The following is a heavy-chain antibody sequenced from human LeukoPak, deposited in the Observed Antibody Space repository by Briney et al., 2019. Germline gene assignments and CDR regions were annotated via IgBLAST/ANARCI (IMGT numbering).Heavy chain of an antibody. CDR3: ARVPGSYYVDFDY. CDR1: GFTLTTYA. CDR2: ISGDGDTT. V-gene: IGHV3-23*01. Sequence: PGGSLRLSCAASGFTLTTYAMTWVRQAQGKGLEWVSAISGDGDTTYYADSVRGRFTVSKDNSENTLYLQMNSLRAEDTAVYYCARVPGSYYVDFDYWAREPWSPSP. D-gene: IGHD3-10*01. J-gene: IGHJ4*02.